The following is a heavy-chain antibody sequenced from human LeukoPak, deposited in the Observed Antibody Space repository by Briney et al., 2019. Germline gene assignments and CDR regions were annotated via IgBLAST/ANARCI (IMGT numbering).Heavy chain of an antibody. D-gene: IGHD3-3*01. V-gene: IGHV4-30-4*08. Sequence: SETLSLTCTVSGGSISSGDYYWSWIRQPPGKGLEWIGYVYYSGSTYYNPSLKSRVTISVDTSKNQFSLKLSSVTAADTAVYYCARDPRSTDFWSGYIFDYWGQGTLVTVSS. CDR3: ARDPRSTDFWSGYIFDY. CDR1: GGSISSGDYY. J-gene: IGHJ4*02. CDR2: VYYSGST.